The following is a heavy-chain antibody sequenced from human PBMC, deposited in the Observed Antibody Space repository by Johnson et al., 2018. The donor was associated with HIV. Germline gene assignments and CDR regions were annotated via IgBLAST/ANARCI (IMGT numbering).Heavy chain of an antibody. J-gene: IGHJ3*02. D-gene: IGHD2-8*01. CDR1: GFTFSSYA. V-gene: IGHV3-48*04. CDR2: IRSKPYSYAT. Sequence: VQLVESGGGLVQPGGSLRLSCAASGFTFSSYAMSWVRQAPGKGLEWVGRIRSKPYSYATAYADSLKGRFTISRDNAKNSLYLQMNSLRAEDTAVYYCARSVNAGRPFDIWGQGTLVTVSS. CDR3: ARSVNAGRPFDI.